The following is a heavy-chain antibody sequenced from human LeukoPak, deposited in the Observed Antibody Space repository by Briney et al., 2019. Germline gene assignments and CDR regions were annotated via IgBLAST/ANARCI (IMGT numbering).Heavy chain of an antibody. D-gene: IGHD6-19*01. CDR2: IWYDGSNK. Sequence: GGSLRLSCAASGFTFSSYGIHWVRQAPGKGLEWVAVIWYDGSNKYYADSVKGRFTISRDNSKNTLYLQMNSLRAEDTAVYYCARDVHSSGWEFDYWGQGTLVTVSS. V-gene: IGHV3-33*01. CDR1: GFTFSSYG. J-gene: IGHJ4*02. CDR3: ARDVHSSGWEFDY.